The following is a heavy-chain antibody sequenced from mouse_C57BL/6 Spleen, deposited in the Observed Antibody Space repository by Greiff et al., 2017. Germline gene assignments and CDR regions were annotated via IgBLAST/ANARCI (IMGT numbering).Heavy chain of an antibody. V-gene: IGHV1-5*01. CDR3: TRRYGYDCSAIDY. Sequence: EVQLQQSGTVLARPGASVKMSCKTSGYTFTSYWMHWVKQRPGQGLEWIGAIYPGNSDTSYNQKVKGKAKLTAVTSASTACMELSSLTNEDSAVSYFTRRYGYDCSAIDYWGQGTSVTVSS. CDR2: IYPGNSDT. D-gene: IGHD2-2*01. CDR1: GYTFTSYW. J-gene: IGHJ4*01.